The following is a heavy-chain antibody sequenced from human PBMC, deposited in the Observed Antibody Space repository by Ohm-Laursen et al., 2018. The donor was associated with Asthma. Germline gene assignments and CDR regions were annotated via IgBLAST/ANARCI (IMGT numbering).Heavy chain of an antibody. J-gene: IGHJ4*02. CDR3: ASGLAGDYGDYVPDF. Sequence: GASVKVSCKVSGYTFTAYYMHWVRQAPGQGLEWMGRFNPNDGATSFAQKFQGRVTMTWDTSITTAYMELSRLTSDDTAVYYCASGLAGDYGDYVPDFWGQGSLVTVSA. V-gene: IGHV1-2*06. CDR1: GYTFTAYY. D-gene: IGHD4-17*01. CDR2: FNPNDGAT.